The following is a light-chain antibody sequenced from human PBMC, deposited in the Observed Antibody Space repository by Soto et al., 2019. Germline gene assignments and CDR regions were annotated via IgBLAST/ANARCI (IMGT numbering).Light chain of an antibody. Sequence: DIQMTQSPPPLSASVGDRVTITCRASQDISNYLGWYQHKPGKVPKLLVHGGSTLQSGVPSRFSGSGSCTDFTLTISSLQPEDVATYYCQKYDSGPYTFGQGTKLEIK. CDR3: QKYDSGPYT. J-gene: IGKJ2*01. V-gene: IGKV1-27*01. CDR2: GGS. CDR1: QDISNY.